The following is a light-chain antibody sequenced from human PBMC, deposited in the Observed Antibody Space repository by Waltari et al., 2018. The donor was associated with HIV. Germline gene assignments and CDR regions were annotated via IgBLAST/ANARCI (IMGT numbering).Light chain of an antibody. CDR3: QAWDSSSAVV. J-gene: IGLJ2*01. V-gene: IGLV3-1*01. Sequence: SYELTQPPSVSVSPGQPASITCSGDKLGDTYASWFQQKPGQSPVLVIYQISKQPSGIPERFSGANSGDTATLTSRGTQAVDEADYYCQAWDSSSAVVFGGGTKLTVL. CDR1: KLGDTY. CDR2: QIS.